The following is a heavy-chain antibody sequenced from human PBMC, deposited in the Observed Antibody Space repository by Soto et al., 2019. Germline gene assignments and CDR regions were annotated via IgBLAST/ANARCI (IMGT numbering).Heavy chain of an antibody. CDR3: ARTPLGYDILTGPIDY. CDR2: ISYDGSNK. V-gene: IGHV3-30-3*01. J-gene: IGHJ4*02. Sequence: GGSLRLSCAASGFTFSSYAMHWVRQAPGKGLEWVAVISYDGSNKYYADSVKGRFTISRDNSKNTLYLQMNSLRAEDTAVYYCARTPLGYDILTGPIDYWGQGTLVTVSS. D-gene: IGHD3-9*01. CDR1: GFTFSSYA.